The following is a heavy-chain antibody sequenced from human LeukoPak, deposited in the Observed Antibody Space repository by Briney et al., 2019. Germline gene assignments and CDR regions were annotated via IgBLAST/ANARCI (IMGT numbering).Heavy chain of an antibody. D-gene: IGHD2-2*02. CDR3: ARMRDCSSTSCYKDHKPGEAFDI. Sequence: PSETLSLTCTVSGYSISSGYWWGWIRQPPGKGLEWIGSIYHSGSTYYHPSLKSRVTISVDTSKNQFSLKLSSVTAEDTAVYYCARMRDCSSTSCYKDHKPGEAFDIWGQGTMVTVSS. CDR1: GYSISSGYW. V-gene: IGHV4-38-2*02. CDR2: IYHSGST. J-gene: IGHJ3*02.